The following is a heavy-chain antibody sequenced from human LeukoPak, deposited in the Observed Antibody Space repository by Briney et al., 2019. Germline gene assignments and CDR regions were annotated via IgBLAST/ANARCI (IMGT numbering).Heavy chain of an antibody. D-gene: IGHD3-3*02. CDR3: ARGPGAGVSFLYYYYYMDV. J-gene: IGHJ6*03. V-gene: IGHV1-69*05. CDR1: GGTFSSYA. Sequence: SVKVSCKASGGTFSSYAISWVRQAPGQGLEWMGGIIPIFGTANYAQKFQGRVTITTDESTSTAYMELSSLRSEYTAVYYCARGPGAGVSFLYYYYYMDVWGKGTTVTVSS. CDR2: IIPIFGTA.